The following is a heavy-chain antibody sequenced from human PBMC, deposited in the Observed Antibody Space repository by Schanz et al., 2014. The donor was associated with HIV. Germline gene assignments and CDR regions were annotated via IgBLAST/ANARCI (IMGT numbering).Heavy chain of an antibody. V-gene: IGHV3-33*08. CDR1: GFTFSSYG. J-gene: IGHJ4*02. D-gene: IGHD6-19*01. Sequence: QVQLVESGGGVVQPGRSLRLSCAVSGFTFSSYGMHWVRQAPGKGLEWVAVIWYDGSNKYYADSVKGRFTISRDNAKNSLALQVDSLRAEDTAVYYCARDPSRLVEAGYFDNWGQGTLVTVSS. CDR2: IWYDGSNK. CDR3: ARDPSRLVEAGYFDN.